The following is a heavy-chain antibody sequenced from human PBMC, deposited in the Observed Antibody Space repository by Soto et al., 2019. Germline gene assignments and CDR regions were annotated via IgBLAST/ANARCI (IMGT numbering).Heavy chain of an antibody. V-gene: IGHV4-59*01. D-gene: IGHD2-15*01. J-gene: IGHJ5*02. Sequence: SETLSLTCTVSGGSISSYYWSWIRQPPGKGLEWIGYIYYSGSTNYNPSLKSRVTISVDTSKNQFSLKLSSVTAADTAVYYCARDSTLRGVAPWGQGTLVTVSS. CDR3: ARDSTLRGVAP. CDR1: GGSISSYY. CDR2: IYYSGST.